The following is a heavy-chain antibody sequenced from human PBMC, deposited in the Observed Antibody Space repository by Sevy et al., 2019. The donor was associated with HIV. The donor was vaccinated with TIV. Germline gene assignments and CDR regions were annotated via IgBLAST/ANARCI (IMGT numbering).Heavy chain of an antibody. CDR2: ISGGGDST. V-gene: IGHV3-23*01. CDR3: AKEGPVATRSARSLYYFDY. J-gene: IGHJ4*02. Sequence: GGSLRLSCAASGFTFSNYAMSWVRQAPGKGLEWVSAISGGGDSTYYADSVKGRFTISRDSSKNTRDVQMNSVRAEDTAVYYCAKEGPVATRSARSLYYFDYWGQGALVTVSS. D-gene: IGHD5-12*01. CDR1: GFTFSNYA.